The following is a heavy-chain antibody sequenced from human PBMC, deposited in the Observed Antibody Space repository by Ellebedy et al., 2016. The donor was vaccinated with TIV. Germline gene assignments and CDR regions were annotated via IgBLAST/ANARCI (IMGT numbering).Heavy chain of an antibody. V-gene: IGHV3-43*02. CDR2: ISGDGGST. CDR3: AKEYYDKGGMDV. CDR1: GFTFDDYA. Sequence: PGGSLRLSCAASGFTFDDYAMNWVRQAPGKGLEWVSLISGDGGSTYYADSVKGRFTISRDNSKNSLYLQMNSLRTEDTALYYCAKEYYDKGGMDVWGQGTTVTVSS. J-gene: IGHJ6*02. D-gene: IGHD3-16*01.